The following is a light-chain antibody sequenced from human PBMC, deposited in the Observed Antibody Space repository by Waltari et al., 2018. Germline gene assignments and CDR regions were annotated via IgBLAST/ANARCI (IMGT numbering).Light chain of an antibody. Sequence: EIVLTQSPGTLSLSPWARATLPCRASQSVSSIYLSWYQQKPGQAPRLLIYGASSRATGIPDRFSGSGSGTDFTLTISRLEPEDFAVYYCQQYGGSTWTFGQGTKVEIK. CDR2: GAS. CDR1: QSVSSIY. J-gene: IGKJ1*01. CDR3: QQYGGSTWT. V-gene: IGKV3-20*01.